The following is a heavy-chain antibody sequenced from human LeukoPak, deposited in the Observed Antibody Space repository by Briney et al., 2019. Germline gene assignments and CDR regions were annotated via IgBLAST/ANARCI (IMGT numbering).Heavy chain of an antibody. J-gene: IGHJ4*02. CDR1: GYTFTSYG. CDR3: AREELGYSYGYSLDY. D-gene: IGHD5-18*01. CDR2: ISAYNGNT. Sequence: ASVKVSCKASGYTFTSYGISWVRQAPGQGLEWKGWISAYNGNTNYAQKLQGRVTMTTDTSTSTAYMELRSLRSDDTAVYYCAREELGYSYGYSLDYWGQGTLVTVSS. V-gene: IGHV1-18*01.